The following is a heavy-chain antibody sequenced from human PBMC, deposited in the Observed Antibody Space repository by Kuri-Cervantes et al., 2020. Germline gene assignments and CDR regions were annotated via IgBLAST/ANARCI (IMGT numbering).Heavy chain of an antibody. CDR2: INHSGST. CDR3: ARPRYGSSSPGYFDY. Sequence: SETLSLTCAVYGGSFSGYYWSWIRQPPGEGLEWIGEINHSGSTNYNPSLKSRVTIPVDTSKNQFSLKPSSVTAADTAVYYCARPRYGSSSPGYFDYWGQGTLVTVSS. D-gene: IGHD6-6*01. J-gene: IGHJ4*02. V-gene: IGHV4-34*01. CDR1: GGSFSGYY.